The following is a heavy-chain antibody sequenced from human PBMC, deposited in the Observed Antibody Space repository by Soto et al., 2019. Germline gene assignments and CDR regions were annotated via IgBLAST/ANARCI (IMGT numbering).Heavy chain of an antibody. Sequence: PGGSLRLSCEASGFTFSTYWMNWVRQVPGGGVEWVANIKQDGSEKRYVDSVKGRFTISRDNAKNSLYLQLNSLRAEDTALYYCARDQSNAWSGRFVCWGRGALVTVS. CDR1: GFTFSTYW. J-gene: IGHJ4*01. CDR2: IKQDGSEK. CDR3: ARDQSNAWSGRFVC. V-gene: IGHV3-7*03. D-gene: IGHD3-3*01.